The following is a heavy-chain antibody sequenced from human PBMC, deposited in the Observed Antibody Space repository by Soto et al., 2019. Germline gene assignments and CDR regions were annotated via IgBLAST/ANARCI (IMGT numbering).Heavy chain of an antibody. Sequence: SVTVYCPASGDTFSSYTITWVRQAPGQGLEWMGRIIPILGIANYAQKFQGRVTITADKSTSTAYMELSSLRSEDTAVYYCASLEDSIRENDWGQGTLVTVSS. V-gene: IGHV1-69*02. D-gene: IGHD3-3*01. CDR2: IIPILGIA. CDR1: GDTFSSYT. J-gene: IGHJ4*02. CDR3: ASLEDSIREND.